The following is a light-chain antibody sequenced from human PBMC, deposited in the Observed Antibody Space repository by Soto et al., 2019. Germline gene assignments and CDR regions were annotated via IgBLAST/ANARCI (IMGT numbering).Light chain of an antibody. CDR3: QQYKNWPHWT. J-gene: IGKJ1*01. V-gene: IGKV3-15*01. CDR1: QSVSDN. CDR2: GAS. Sequence: EIVMTQSPATLSVSPGERATLSCRASQSVSDNLAWYQQQPGQAPRLLIYGASTRATGTPARFSGSGSGTEFTLTISSLQSEDFAVYYCQQYKNWPHWTFGQGTKVEVK.